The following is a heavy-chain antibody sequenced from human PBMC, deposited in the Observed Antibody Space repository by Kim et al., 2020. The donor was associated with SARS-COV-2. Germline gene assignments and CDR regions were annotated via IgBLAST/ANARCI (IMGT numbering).Heavy chain of an antibody. Sequence: GGSLRLSCTASGFTFGDYAMSWFRQAPGKGLEWVGFIRSKAYGGTTEYAASVKGRFTISRDDSKSIAYLQMNSLKTEDTAVYYCTRDRGYSGYDFGGYFDYWGQGTLVTVSS. CDR2: IRSKAYGGTT. CDR3: TRDRGYSGYDFGGYFDY. J-gene: IGHJ4*02. V-gene: IGHV3-49*03. CDR1: GFTFGDYA. D-gene: IGHD5-12*01.